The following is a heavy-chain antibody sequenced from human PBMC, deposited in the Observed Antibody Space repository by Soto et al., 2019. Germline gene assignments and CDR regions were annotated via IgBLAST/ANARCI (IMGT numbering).Heavy chain of an antibody. Sequence: ASVKVSCKTSGFTFSKYYMHWLRQVPGQGLEWVGVINPSGRTTSYAQKFLGRVTVTRDASTATVYLELNSLRSGDTAVYYCARDLEVTTVTTSFESWGQGTLVTVSS. J-gene: IGHJ4*02. CDR3: ARDLEVTTVTTSFES. V-gene: IGHV1-46*01. CDR1: GFTFSKYY. D-gene: IGHD4-17*01. CDR2: INPSGRTT.